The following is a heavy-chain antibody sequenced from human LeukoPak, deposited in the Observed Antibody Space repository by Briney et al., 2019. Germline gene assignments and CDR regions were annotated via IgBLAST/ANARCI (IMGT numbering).Heavy chain of an antibody. CDR1: GGTFSSYA. D-gene: IGHD5/OR15-5a*01. Sequence: GASVKVSCKASGGTFSSYAISWVRQAPGQGLEWMGRIIPIFGTANYAQKFQGRVTITTDESTSTAYMELGSLRSEDTAVYYCARDLLVSDGAFDIWGQGTMVTVSS. CDR3: ARDLLVSDGAFDI. CDR2: IIPIFGTA. V-gene: IGHV1-69*05. J-gene: IGHJ3*02.